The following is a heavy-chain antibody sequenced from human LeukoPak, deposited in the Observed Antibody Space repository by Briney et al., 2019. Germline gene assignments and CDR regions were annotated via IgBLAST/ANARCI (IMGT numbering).Heavy chain of an antibody. CDR3: ARVLAGFRSWYFDL. J-gene: IGHJ2*01. V-gene: IGHV3-7*04. Sequence: GGSLRLSCAVSGFNFGVYWMSWVRQAPGKGPQWVANIKQDGSETYYVDSLKGRFTISRDNAKDSLYLQMDSLRVEDTAVYYCARVLAGFRSWYFDLWGRGTLVTVSP. CDR1: GFNFGVYW. D-gene: IGHD1-14*01. CDR2: IKQDGSET.